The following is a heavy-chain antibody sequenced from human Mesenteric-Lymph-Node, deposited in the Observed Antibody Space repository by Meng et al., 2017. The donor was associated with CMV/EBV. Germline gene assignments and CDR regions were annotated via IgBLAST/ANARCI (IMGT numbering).Heavy chain of an antibody. CDR2: IKQDGSEK. D-gene: IGHD1-26*01. CDR1: GFTFSSFW. J-gene: IGHJ6*02. Sequence: GESLKISCAASGFTFSSFWMSWVRQAPGKGLEWVANIKQDGSEKYYVDSVRGRFIISRDNAKNSLYLQMNSLRAEDTAVYYCARGAPTSPSGSYYDHYYGLDVWGQGTTVTVSS. CDR3: ARGAPTSPSGSYYDHYYGLDV. V-gene: IGHV3-7*01.